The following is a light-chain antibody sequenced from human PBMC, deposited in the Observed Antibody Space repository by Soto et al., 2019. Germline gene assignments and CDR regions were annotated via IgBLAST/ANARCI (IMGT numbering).Light chain of an antibody. CDR3: QQSFSAPWT. CDR1: QSISSY. CDR2: AAS. Sequence: DIQMTQSPSSLSASVGDRVTITCRASQSISSYLNWDQQKPGKVPKLLIYAASSLQGGVPSRFSGSGSGTDFTLTSSSLQHEDFATYYCQQSFSAPWTFGQGTKLEIK. J-gene: IGKJ1*01. V-gene: IGKV1-39*01.